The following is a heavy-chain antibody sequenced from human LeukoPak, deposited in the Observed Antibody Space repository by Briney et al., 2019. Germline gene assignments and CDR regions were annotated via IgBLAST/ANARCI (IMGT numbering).Heavy chain of an antibody. D-gene: IGHD6-19*01. CDR1: GFTFSSYA. CDR3: AKGAAVAGFYYYGLDV. CDR2: ISYDGSNK. V-gene: IGHV3-30*18. J-gene: IGHJ6*02. Sequence: GSLRLSCVASGFTFSSYAMSWVRQAPGKGLEWVAVISYDGSNKYYADSVKGRFTFSRDNSKNTLHLQMNSLRVEDTAVYYCAKGAAVAGFYYYGLDVWGQGTTVTVSS.